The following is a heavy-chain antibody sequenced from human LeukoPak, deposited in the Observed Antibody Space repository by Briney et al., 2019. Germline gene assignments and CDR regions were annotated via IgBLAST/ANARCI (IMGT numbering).Heavy chain of an antibody. CDR3: AKQDVVASTRCFDY. CDR2: ISHRGRNT. CDR1: GFTFSRYA. J-gene: IGHJ4*02. D-gene: IGHD1-26*01. Sequence: GGSLTLSCAASGFTFSRYAMSWVRQPPGKGLEWVSPISHRGRNTYYPDSVKGRFTISRDTSENTLYLNMDSLRAEDTAVYYCAKQDVVASTRCFDYWGQGTLVTVSS. V-gene: IGHV3-23*01.